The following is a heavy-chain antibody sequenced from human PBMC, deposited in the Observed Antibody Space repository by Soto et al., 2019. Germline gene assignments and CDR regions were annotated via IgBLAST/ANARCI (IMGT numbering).Heavy chain of an antibody. CDR3: ARVGGSTALRFFEWLYYYYMDV. D-gene: IGHD3-3*01. CDR2: ISSSSSYI. V-gene: IGHV3-21*01. J-gene: IGHJ6*03. Sequence: EVQLVESGGGLVKPGGSLRLSCAASGFTFSSYSMNWVRQAPGKGLEWVSSISSSSSYIYYADSVKGRFTIYRDNAKNTVYLQMNSLRAEDTAVYYCARVGGSTALRFFEWLYYYYMDVWGKGTTVTVSS. CDR1: GFTFSSYS.